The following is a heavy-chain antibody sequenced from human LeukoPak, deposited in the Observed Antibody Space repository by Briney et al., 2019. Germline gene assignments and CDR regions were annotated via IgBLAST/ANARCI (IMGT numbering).Heavy chain of an antibody. V-gene: IGHV3-11*04. Sequence: GGSLRLSCAASGFTFSDYYMSWIRQAPGKGLEWVSYISSSGSTIHYADSVKGRFTISRDNSKNTLYLQMGSLRAEDMAVYYCARGAGRVGIWYDLDYWGQGTLVTVSS. CDR1: GFTFSDYY. CDR2: ISSSGSTI. CDR3: ARGAGRVGIWYDLDY. J-gene: IGHJ4*02. D-gene: IGHD3-16*01.